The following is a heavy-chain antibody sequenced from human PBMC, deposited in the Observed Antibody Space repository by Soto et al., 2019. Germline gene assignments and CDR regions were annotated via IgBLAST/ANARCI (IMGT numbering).Heavy chain of an antibody. CDR2: IYYSGST. D-gene: IGHD6-19*01. V-gene: IGHV4-39*02. Sequence: SETLSLTCTVSGGSISSSSYYWGWIRQPPGKGLEWIGSIYYSGSTYYNPSRKSRVTISVDTSKNQFSLKLSSVTAADTAVYYCAREWLVRDYYYDGMDVWGQGTTVTVSS. J-gene: IGHJ6*02. CDR3: AREWLVRDYYYDGMDV. CDR1: GGSISSSSYY.